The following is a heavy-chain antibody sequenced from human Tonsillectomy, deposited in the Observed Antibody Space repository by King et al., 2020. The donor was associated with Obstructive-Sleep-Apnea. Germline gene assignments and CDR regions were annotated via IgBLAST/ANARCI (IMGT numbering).Heavy chain of an antibody. CDR3: ARLEGRG. V-gene: IGHV3-48*04. CDR1: GFTFSSYS. J-gene: IGHJ4*02. CDR2: ISGDCCSI. Sequence: VQLVESGGGLVQPGGSLRLSCAASGFTFSSYSVIWVRQAPGKGREGVAYISGDCCSIYYADSVKVRFTISRDNARNSLYLQMNSLRVEDTAVFYCARLEGRGWGQGTLVTVSS. D-gene: IGHD1-1*01.